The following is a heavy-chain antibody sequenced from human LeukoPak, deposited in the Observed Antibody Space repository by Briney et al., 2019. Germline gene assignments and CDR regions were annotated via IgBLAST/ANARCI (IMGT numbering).Heavy chain of an antibody. CDR3: AIAARYYYYYYMDV. J-gene: IGHJ6*03. D-gene: IGHD6-6*01. CDR1: GGSISSYY. Sequence: SETLSLTCTVSGGSISSYYWSWIRQPPGKGLEWIGEINHSGSTNYNPSLKSRVTISVDTSKNQFSLKLSSVTAADTAVYYCAIAARYYYYYYMDVWGKGTTVTVSS. V-gene: IGHV4-34*01. CDR2: INHSGST.